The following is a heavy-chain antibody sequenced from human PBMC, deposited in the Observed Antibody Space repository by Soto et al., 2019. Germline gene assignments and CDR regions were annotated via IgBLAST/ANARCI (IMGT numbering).Heavy chain of an antibody. CDR2: ISGSGGST. J-gene: IGHJ4*02. D-gene: IGHD5-18*01. Sequence: EVQLLESGGGLVQPGGSLRLSCAASGFTFSSYAMSWVRQAPGKGLEWVSAISGSGGSTYYADSVKGRFTISRDTSKNTLYLQMNRLRAEETAIYYCAKGGVGGYSYPSCYWGQGTLVTVSS. CDR1: GFTFSSYA. CDR3: AKGGVGGYSYPSCY. V-gene: IGHV3-23*01.